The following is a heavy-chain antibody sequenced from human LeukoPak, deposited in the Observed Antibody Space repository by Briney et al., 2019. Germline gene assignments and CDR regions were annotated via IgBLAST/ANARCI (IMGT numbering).Heavy chain of an antibody. Sequence: PSETLSLTCAVYGGSFSGYYWSCIRQPPGKGLEWIGEINHSGSTNYNPSLKSRVTILVDKSKNQFSLRLSSVTAADTAVFYCARVIRGALRAAAFHIWGQGTMVTVSS. CDR1: GGSFSGYY. D-gene: IGHD3-10*01. J-gene: IGHJ3*02. V-gene: IGHV4-34*01. CDR3: ARVIRGALRAAAFHI. CDR2: INHSGST.